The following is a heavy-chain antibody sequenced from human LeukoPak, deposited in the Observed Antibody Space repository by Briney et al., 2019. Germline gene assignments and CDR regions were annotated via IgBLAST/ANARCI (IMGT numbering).Heavy chain of an antibody. CDR2: ISGSGGST. V-gene: IGHV3-23*01. D-gene: IGHD2-2*01. Sequence: GSLRLSCAASGFTFSSYAMSWVRQAPGKGLEWVSAISGSGGSTYYADSVKGRFTISRDNSKNTLYLQMNSLRAEDTAVYYCAKEPLFPSQLPYYFDYWGQGTLVTVSS. J-gene: IGHJ4*02. CDR1: GFTFSSYA. CDR3: AKEPLFPSQLPYYFDY.